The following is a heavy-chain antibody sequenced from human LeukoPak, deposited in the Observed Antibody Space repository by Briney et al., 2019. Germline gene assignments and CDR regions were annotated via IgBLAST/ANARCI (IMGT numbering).Heavy chain of an antibody. Sequence: SETLSLTCAVSGGSISSGNWWSWVRQPPGKGLEWIGEIYHSGSTNYNPSFKSRVTISVDTSKNQFSLKLSSVTAADTAVYYCAGGLEGKNAFDIWGQGTRVTVSS. CDR3: AGGLEGKNAFDI. CDR1: GGSISSGNW. V-gene: IGHV4-4*02. J-gene: IGHJ3*02. CDR2: IYHSGST.